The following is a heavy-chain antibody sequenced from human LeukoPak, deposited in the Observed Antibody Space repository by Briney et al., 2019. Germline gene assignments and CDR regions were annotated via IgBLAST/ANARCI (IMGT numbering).Heavy chain of an antibody. Sequence: GGSLRLSCAASGFTFSSYGMHWVRQAPGKGLEWVAVISYDGSNKYYADSVMGRFTISRDNSKNTLYLQMNSLRTEDTAIYYCAKEGPPVGATIDYWGQGILVTVSS. CDR3: AKEGPPVGATIDY. CDR1: GFTFSSYG. CDR2: ISYDGSNK. D-gene: IGHD1-26*01. J-gene: IGHJ4*02. V-gene: IGHV3-30*18.